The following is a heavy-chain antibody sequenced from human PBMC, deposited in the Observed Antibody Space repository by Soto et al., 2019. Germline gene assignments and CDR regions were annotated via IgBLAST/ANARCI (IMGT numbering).Heavy chain of an antibody. CDR1: GFTFRSYA. V-gene: IGHV3-23*01. D-gene: IGHD3-3*01. CDR3: TKVWTGYDYDFEN. J-gene: IGHJ4*02. CDR2: VGASGYTT. Sequence: GGSLRLCCAASGFTFRSYAMVWVRKAPGKGLEWVSGVGASGYTTYYADSVKGRFTVSRDNSKSTVYLQISSLTAEDTALYYCTKVWTGYDYDFENWGEGTLVTVSS.